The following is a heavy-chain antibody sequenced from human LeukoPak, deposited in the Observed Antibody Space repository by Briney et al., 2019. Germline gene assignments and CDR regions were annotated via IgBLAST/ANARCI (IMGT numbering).Heavy chain of an antibody. V-gene: IGHV4-4*07. D-gene: IGHD1-26*01. CDR2: IDASGST. J-gene: IGHJ6*03. CDR3: ARQVGYYMDV. CDR1: GASVSSYY. Sequence: PSETLSLTCTVSGASVSSYYWIWIRQPAGRGLEWIGRIDASGSTNYNPSLKSRVTMSVDSSKNQFSLKLRSVTAADTGVFYCARQVGYYMDVWGKGTTVTVSS.